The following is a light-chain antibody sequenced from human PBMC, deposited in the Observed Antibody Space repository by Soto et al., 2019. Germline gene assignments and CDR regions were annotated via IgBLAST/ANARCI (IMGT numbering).Light chain of an antibody. CDR1: QSISSW. CDR2: KAS. CDR3: QQYNSYSNT. V-gene: IGKV1-5*03. J-gene: IGKJ2*01. Sequence: DIQMTQSPSTLSASLGDRVTITCRASQSISSWLAWYQQKPGKATKLLIYKASSVASGVPSRFSGSGAGTEFTLTISSLQHDDFAYYYCQQYNSYSNTFGQGTKLEIK.